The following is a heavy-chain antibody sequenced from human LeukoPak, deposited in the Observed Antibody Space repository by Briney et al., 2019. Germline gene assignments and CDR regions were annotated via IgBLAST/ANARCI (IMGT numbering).Heavy chain of an antibody. CDR3: ARGATYYYDSSGLFH. J-gene: IGHJ4*02. V-gene: IGHV4-34*01. D-gene: IGHD3-22*01. CDR2: INHSGST. Sequence: MTSETLSLTCAVYGGSFSGYYWSWIRQPPGKGLEWIGEINHSGSTNYNPSLKSRVTISVDTSKNQFSLKLSSVTAADTAVYYCARGATYYYDSSGLFHWGQGTLVTVSS. CDR1: GGSFSGYY.